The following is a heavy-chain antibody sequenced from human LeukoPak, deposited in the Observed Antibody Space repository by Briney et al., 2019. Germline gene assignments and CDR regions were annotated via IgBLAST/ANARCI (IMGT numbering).Heavy chain of an antibody. CDR3: ARAGMNWFDP. J-gene: IGHJ5*02. V-gene: IGHV1-2*02. Sequence: ASVKVSCKASGYTFTGYYIHWVRQAPGQGPEWVGWINPNSGGTNYAQKFQGRVTMTRDTSISTAYMELSRLRSDDTAVYYCARAGMNWFDPWGQGTLVTVSS. CDR2: INPNSGGT. CDR1: GYTFTGYY.